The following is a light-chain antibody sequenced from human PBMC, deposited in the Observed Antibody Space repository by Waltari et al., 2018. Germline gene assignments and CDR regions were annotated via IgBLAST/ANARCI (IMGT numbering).Light chain of an antibody. CDR1: RSDTCGYYY. V-gene: IGLV2-14*01. CDR3: DSYASENILL. J-gene: IGLJ2*01. Sequence: QSALSPPAPVSGSPGQSITISCSGNRSDTCGYYYFSWYQQHPGKAPKLLIYDVNKRPSGVSDRFSGSKLGFTASLTISGLQAEDEADYYCDSYASENILLFGGGTKVTVL. CDR2: DVN.